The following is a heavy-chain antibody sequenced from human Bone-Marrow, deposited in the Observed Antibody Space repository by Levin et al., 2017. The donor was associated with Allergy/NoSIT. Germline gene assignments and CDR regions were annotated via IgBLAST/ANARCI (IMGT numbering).Heavy chain of an antibody. CDR3: ARGGGAWSRPIIG. Sequence: GESLKISCAASEITFSNYDMHWVRQATGKDLEWVSGIGSAGETYYLASVKGRFTISRENAKSSLYLQMNSLRAGDTAVYYCARGGGAWSRPIIGWGQGTLVTVSS. D-gene: IGHD2-21*02. V-gene: IGHV3-13*04. J-gene: IGHJ4*02. CDR2: IGSAGET. CDR1: EITFSNYD.